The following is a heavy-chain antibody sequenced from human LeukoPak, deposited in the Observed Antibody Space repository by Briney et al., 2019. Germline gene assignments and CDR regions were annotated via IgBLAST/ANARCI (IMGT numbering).Heavy chain of an antibody. D-gene: IGHD1-20*01. V-gene: IGHV3-23*01. CDR2: ISGSANT. CDR3: ARHRITGRAFDY. Sequence: GSLRLSCAASGFTFSSYAMTWVRQAPGKGLEWVSAISGSANTYYADSVKGRFTISRDNSKNTLYLQMNSLRAEDTAVYYCARHRITGRAFDYWGQGTLVTVSS. CDR1: GFTFSSYA. J-gene: IGHJ4*02.